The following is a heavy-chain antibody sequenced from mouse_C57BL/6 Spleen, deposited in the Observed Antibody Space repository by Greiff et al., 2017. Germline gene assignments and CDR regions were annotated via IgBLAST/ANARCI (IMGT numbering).Heavy chain of an antibody. V-gene: IGHV1-52*01. CDR2: IDPSDSET. CDR3: ARRGWDYFDY. CDR1: GYTFTSYW. J-gene: IGHJ2*01. D-gene: IGHD1-1*02. Sequence: QVQLQQPGAELVRPGSSVKLSCKASGYTFTSYWMQWVKQRPIQGLEWIGNIDPSDSETHYNQKFKDKATLTVDKSSSTAYMQLSSLTSEDSAVYYCARRGWDYFDYWGQGTTLTVSS.